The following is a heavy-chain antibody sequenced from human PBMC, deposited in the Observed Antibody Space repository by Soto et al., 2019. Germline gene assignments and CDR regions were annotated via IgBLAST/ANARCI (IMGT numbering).Heavy chain of an antibody. CDR1: GGSISSGGYY. D-gene: IGHD6-6*01. CDR2: IYYSGST. V-gene: IGHV4-31*03. J-gene: IGHJ5*02. CDR3: ARDRVAARHTWFDP. Sequence: SETLSLTCTVSGGSISSGGYYWSWNHQHPGKGLEWIGYIYYSGSTYYNPSLKSRVTISVDTSKNQFSLKLSSVTAADTAVYYCARDRVAARHTWFDPWGQGTLVTVSS.